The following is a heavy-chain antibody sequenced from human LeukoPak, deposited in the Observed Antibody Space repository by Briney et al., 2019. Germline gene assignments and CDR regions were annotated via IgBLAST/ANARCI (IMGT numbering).Heavy chain of an antibody. D-gene: IGHD2-2*01. CDR1: GGTFSSYA. CDR2: IIPILGIA. J-gene: IGHJ6*02. Sequence: SVTVSCKASGGTFSSYAISWVRQAPGQGLEWMRRIIPILGIANYAQKFQGRVTITADKSTSTAYTELSSLRSEDTAVYYCASPSCRSSTSCYSHYYYYGMDVWGQGTTVTVSS. V-gene: IGHV1-69*04. CDR3: ASPSCRSSTSCYSHYYYYGMDV.